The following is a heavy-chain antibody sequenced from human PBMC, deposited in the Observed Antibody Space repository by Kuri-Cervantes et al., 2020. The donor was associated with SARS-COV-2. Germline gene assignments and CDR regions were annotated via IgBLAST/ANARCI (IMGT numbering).Heavy chain of an antibody. CDR2: IYYSGST. J-gene: IGHJ3*02. D-gene: IGHD3-22*01. CDR3: ARADVYYYDSRGLGAFDI. V-gene: IGHV4-59*01. Sequence: SETLSLTCTVSGGSISSYYWSWIRQPPGKGLEWIGYIYYSGSTNYNPSLKSRVTISVDMSKNQFSLKLSSVTAADTAVYYCARADVYYYDSRGLGAFDIWGQGTMVTVSS. CDR1: GGSISSYY.